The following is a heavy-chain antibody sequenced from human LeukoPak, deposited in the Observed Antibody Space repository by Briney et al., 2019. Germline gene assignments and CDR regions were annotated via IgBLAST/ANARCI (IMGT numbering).Heavy chain of an antibody. D-gene: IGHD3-22*01. CDR1: GGTFSSYA. Sequence: SVKASCKASGGTFSSYAISWVRQAPGQGLEWMGGIIPIFGTANYAQKFQGRVTITADKSTSTAYMELSSLRSEDTAVYYCASALGDYYDSSGYYYYYYYMDVWGKGTTVTVSS. V-gene: IGHV1-69*06. CDR3: ASALGDYYDSSGYYYYYYYMDV. J-gene: IGHJ6*03. CDR2: IIPIFGTA.